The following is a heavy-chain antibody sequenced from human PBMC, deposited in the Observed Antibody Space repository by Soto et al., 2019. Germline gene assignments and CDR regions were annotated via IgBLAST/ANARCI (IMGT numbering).Heavy chain of an antibody. CDR1: GGSVNSGSYY. D-gene: IGHD6-25*01. V-gene: IGHV4-61*01. CDR3: ARLGSIAADDFAY. CDR2: VHYSGST. Sequence: PSETLSLTCTVSGGSVNSGSYYWSWIRQPPGKGLEWIGYVHYSGSTNYNPSLKSRVTISDDTSKNQISLKLSSVTAADTAVYYCARLGSIAADDFAYWGQRTLVTVSS. J-gene: IGHJ4*02.